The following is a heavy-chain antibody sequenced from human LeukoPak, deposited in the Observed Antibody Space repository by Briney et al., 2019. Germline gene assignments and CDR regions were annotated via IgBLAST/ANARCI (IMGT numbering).Heavy chain of an antibody. CDR2: ISSSSSYI. D-gene: IGHD4-17*01. CDR3: ARVYDYGDPEYFQH. Sequence: GGSLRLSCATSGFTFSSYSMNWVRQAPGKGLEWVSSISSSSSYIYYADSVKGRFTISRDNAKNSLYLQMNSLRAEDTAVYYCARVYDYGDPEYFQHWGQGTLVTVSS. J-gene: IGHJ1*01. V-gene: IGHV3-21*01. CDR1: GFTFSSYS.